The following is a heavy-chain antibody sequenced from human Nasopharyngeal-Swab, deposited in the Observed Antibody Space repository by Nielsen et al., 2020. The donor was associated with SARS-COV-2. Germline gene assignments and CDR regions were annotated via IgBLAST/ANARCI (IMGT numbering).Heavy chain of an antibody. J-gene: IGHJ4*02. CDR2: IWYDGSNK. V-gene: IGHV3-33*01. CDR3: TTGTTAQRDY. D-gene: IGHD1-1*01. Sequence: GESLKISCAASGFTLSSYGMHWVRQAPGKGLEWVAVIWYDGSNKYYADSVKGRFAISRDNSKNTLYLQMNSLRAEDTAVYYCTTGTTAQRDYWGQGTLVTVSS. CDR1: GFTLSSYG.